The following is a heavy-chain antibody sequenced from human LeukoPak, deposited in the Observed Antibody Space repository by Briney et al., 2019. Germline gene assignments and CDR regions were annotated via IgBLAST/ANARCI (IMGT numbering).Heavy chain of an antibody. CDR1: GDSVSSESDL. CDR3: ARGGTVATGKELVVH. D-gene: IGHD6-13*01. V-gene: IGHV4-61*01. CDR2: IFYNGIT. J-gene: IGHJ4*02. Sequence: SETLSLTCTVSGDSVSSESDLWSWIRQPPGKRLEWIGTIFYNGITNYNPSLKSRVTISVHTSKKQLSLRLSSVTAADTAVYYCARGGTVATGKELVVHWGQETLVTVSS.